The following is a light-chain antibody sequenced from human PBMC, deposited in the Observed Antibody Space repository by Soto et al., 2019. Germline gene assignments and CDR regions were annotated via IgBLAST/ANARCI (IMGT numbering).Light chain of an antibody. J-gene: IGLJ1*01. Sequence: SYELTQPPSVSVAPGQTARISCGGDTIGSESVHWYQQKPGQAPVLVVYDDTDRPSGIPERFSGSSSGTTATLTISRVEAGDEADYYCQVWDGSRDHYVFGTGTKVTV. CDR3: QVWDGSRDHYV. V-gene: IGLV3-21*02. CDR2: DDT. CDR1: TIGSES.